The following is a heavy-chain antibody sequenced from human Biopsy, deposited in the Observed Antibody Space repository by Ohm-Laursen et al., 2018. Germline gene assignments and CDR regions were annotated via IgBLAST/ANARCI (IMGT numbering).Heavy chain of an antibody. CDR2: IYYDGIT. CDR1: GYSVTNDCY. CDR3: ARVAGGYAYYYGMDV. J-gene: IGHJ6*02. V-gene: IGHV4-38-2*01. Sequence: GTLSLTCAVSGYSVTNDCYWGWIRQPPGKGLEWIGNIYYDGITYYNPSLKSRVAMSVDTSKNQFSLRLTSVTAADTAVYYCARVAGGYAYYYGMDVWGQGTTVIVSS. D-gene: IGHD5-12*01.